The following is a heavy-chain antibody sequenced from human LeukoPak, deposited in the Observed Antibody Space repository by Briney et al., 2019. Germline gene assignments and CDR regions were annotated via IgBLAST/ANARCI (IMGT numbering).Heavy chain of an antibody. CDR2: IYTSGST. Sequence: SETLSLTCTVSGGSISSYYWSWIRQPAGKGLEWIGRIYTSGSTNYNPSLKSRVTMSVDTSKNQFSLKLSSVTAADTAVYYCARREEETTFYYYYYMDVWGKGTTVTVSS. CDR1: GGSISSYY. D-gene: IGHD2/OR15-2a*01. J-gene: IGHJ6*03. CDR3: ARREEETTFYYYYYMDV. V-gene: IGHV4-4*07.